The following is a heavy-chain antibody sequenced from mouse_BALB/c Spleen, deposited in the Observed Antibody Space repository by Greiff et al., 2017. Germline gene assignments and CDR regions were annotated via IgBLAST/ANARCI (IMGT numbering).Heavy chain of an antibody. D-gene: IGHD2-14*01. V-gene: IGHV1-31*01. J-gene: IGHJ3*01. CDR3: AEGYDDWFAY. CDR1: GYSFTGYY. Sequence: VQLQQSGPELVKPGASVKISCKASGYSFTGYYMHWVKQSHVKSLEWIGRINPYNGATSYNQNFKDKASLTVDKSSSTAYMELHSLTSEDSAVYYCAEGYDDWFAYWGQGTLVTVSA. CDR2: INPYNGAT.